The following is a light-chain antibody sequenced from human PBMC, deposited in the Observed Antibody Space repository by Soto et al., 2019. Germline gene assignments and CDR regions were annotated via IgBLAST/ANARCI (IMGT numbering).Light chain of an antibody. CDR2: AAS. V-gene: IGKV3-20*01. J-gene: IGKJ4*01. CDR1: QSISSSY. CDR3: QHYGRSPPLT. Sequence: EIVLTQSPGTLSLSPGERATLSCSASQSISSSYLAWYQQKPGQAPRLLFYAASSRAAGIPGRFSGSGSGTDFTLTISRLEPQDFAVYYCQHYGRSPPLTFGGGTKVEIK.